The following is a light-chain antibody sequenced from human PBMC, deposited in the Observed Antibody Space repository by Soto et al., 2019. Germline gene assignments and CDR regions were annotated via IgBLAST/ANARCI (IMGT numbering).Light chain of an antibody. CDR2: GAS. CDR1: QSITSSY. Sequence: EIVLTQSPGTLSLSPGERATLSCRASQSITSSYLTWYQQKPGQAPRPLIYGASRRATDIPDRFSGSGSGTDFTLTISRLEPEDFAVYYCQLYDSSSYTFGQGTKLEIK. V-gene: IGKV3-20*01. J-gene: IGKJ2*01. CDR3: QLYDSSSYT.